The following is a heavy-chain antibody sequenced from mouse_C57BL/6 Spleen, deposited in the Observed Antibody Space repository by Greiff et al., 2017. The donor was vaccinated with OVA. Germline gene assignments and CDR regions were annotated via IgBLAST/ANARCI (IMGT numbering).Heavy chain of an antibody. D-gene: IGHD1-2*01. J-gene: IGHJ3*01. CDR1: GYSITSGYF. Sequence: EVKLQESGPGFVKPSQSLTLPCSVTGYSITSGYFSNWSRQLPGNKLGWVGYISYDGSHNYNPSIKNRFSITSDTSKNQCFLKLNSVTTEDTATDYCARGLSFAYWGQGTLVTVSA. CDR2: ISYDGSH. V-gene: IGHV3-6*01. CDR3: ARGLSFAY.